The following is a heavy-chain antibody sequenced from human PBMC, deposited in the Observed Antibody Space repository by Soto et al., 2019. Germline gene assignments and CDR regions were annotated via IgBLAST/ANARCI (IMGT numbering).Heavy chain of an antibody. Sequence: SVKVSCKASGGTFSSYAISWVRQAPGQGLEWMGGIIPIFGTANYAQKFQGRVTITADESTSTAYMELSSLRSEDTAVYYCARDLGGTSSGWYIHWGQGTLVTVSS. CDR2: IIPIFGTA. V-gene: IGHV1-69*13. D-gene: IGHD6-19*01. CDR3: ARDLGGTSSGWYIH. CDR1: GGTFSSYA. J-gene: IGHJ4*02.